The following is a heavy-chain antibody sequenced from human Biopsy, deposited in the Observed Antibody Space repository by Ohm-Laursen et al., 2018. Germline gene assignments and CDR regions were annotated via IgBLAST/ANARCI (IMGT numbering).Heavy chain of an antibody. J-gene: IGHJ3*02. CDR2: ISYCGST. D-gene: IGHD6-19*01. Sequence: SQTLSLTCTVSGGSISGSSWSWIRQAPGRGLEWVGYISYCGSTSNNPSLKSRITISVDTSKNQISLKVTSVTAADTAVYYCAKHGSGWTGDDALHIWGQGTMVTVSS. CDR1: GGSISGSS. V-gene: IGHV4-59*08. CDR3: AKHGSGWTGDDALHI.